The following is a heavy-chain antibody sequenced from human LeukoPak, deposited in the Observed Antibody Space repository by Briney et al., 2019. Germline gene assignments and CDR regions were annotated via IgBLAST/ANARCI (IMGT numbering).Heavy chain of an antibody. CDR2: IYHSGST. V-gene: IGHV4-34*01. CDR3: AREYYYDSSGYPGGY. D-gene: IGHD3-22*01. Sequence: PSETLSLTCAVYGGSFSGYYWSWIRQPPGKGLEWIGSIYHSGSTYYNPSLKSRVTISVDTSKNQFSLKLSSVTAADTAVYYCAREYYYDSSGYPGGYWGQGTLVTVSS. CDR1: GGSFSGYY. J-gene: IGHJ4*02.